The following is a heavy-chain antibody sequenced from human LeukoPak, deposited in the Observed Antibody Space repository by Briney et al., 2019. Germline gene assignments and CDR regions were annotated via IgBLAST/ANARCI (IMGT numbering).Heavy chain of an antibody. D-gene: IGHD3-22*01. V-gene: IGHV1-8*03. Sequence: ASVKVSCKASGYTFTSYDINWVRQATGQGLEWMGWMNPNSGNTGYAQKFQGRVTITRNTSISPAYMELSRLRSDDTAVYYCAKFGGSGYYYDYWGQGTLVTVSS. J-gene: IGHJ4*02. CDR3: AKFGGSGYYYDY. CDR1: GYTFTSYD. CDR2: MNPNSGNT.